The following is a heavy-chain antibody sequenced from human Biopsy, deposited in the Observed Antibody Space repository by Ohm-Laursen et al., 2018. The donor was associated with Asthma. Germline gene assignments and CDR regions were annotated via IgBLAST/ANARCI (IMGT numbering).Heavy chain of an antibody. Sequence: SLRLSCSASGFTFRSYAMHWVRQAPGKGLEWVAVGGSYYDGGLKYYADSVNGRFTVSRDDSKNTLYLQMNSLRPDDTAVYYCARDVMEWYLPAFDFWGQGTLVTASS. CDR2: GGSYYDGGLK. CDR1: GFTFRSYA. D-gene: IGHD3-3*01. J-gene: IGHJ4*02. CDR3: ARDVMEWYLPAFDF. V-gene: IGHV3-30-3*01.